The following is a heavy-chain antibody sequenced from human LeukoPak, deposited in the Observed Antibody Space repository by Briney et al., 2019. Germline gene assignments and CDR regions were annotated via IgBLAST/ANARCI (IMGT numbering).Heavy chain of an antibody. CDR2: SQNSGNT. D-gene: IGHD6-6*01. CDR1: GGSLSTYY. J-gene: IGHJ4*02. CDR3: ARDGTMTARPFVSNDY. Sequence: SETLSLTCTLAGGSLSTYYWGWIRQPAGKGLKWIGHSQNSGNTDYTPSLKSRVTMSVDTYKTQFSLKLTSVTAAHSAVYYCARDGTMTARPFVSNDYWGQGTLVTIPS. V-gene: IGHV4-4*07.